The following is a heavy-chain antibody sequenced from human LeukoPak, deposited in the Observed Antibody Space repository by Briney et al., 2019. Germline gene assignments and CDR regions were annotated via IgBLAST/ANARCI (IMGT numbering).Heavy chain of an antibody. CDR3: TTLGTSG. CDR1: GFTFSSYW. V-gene: IGHV3-74*01. J-gene: IGHJ4*02. CDR2: INTDGSST. D-gene: IGHD3-16*01. Sequence: GGSLRLSCAASGFTFSSYWMHWVRQAPGEGLVWVSRINTDGSSTNYADSVKGQFTISRDNAKNTLYLQMNSLRAEDTAVYYCTTLGTSGWGQGTLVTVSS.